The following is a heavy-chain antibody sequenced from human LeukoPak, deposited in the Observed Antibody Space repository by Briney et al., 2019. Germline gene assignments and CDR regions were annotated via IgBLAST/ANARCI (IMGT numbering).Heavy chain of an antibody. V-gene: IGHV3-30-3*01. D-gene: IGHD4-17*01. CDR2: ISYDGSSK. CDR3: ARELSDYGDYFNPFDY. J-gene: IGHJ4*02. CDR1: GFTFSSYA. Sequence: GGSLRLSCAASGFTFSSYAMHWVRQAPGKGLEWVAVISYDGSSKYYADSVEGRFTISRDNSKNTLYLQMNSLRAEDTAVYYCARELSDYGDYFNPFDYWGQGTLVTVSS.